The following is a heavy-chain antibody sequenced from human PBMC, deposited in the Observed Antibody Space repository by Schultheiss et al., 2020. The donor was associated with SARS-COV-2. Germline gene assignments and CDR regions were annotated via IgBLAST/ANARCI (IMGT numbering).Heavy chain of an antibody. D-gene: IGHD6-6*01. CDR1: GFTFSTYA. J-gene: IGHJ6*02. V-gene: IGHV3-30*07. Sequence: GGSLRLSCATSGFTFSTYAMTWVRQAPGKGLEWVAVISYDGSNKYYADSVKGRFTISRDNSKNTLYLQMNSLRAEDTAVYYCARALAARIEGTDYYYYGMDVWGQGTTVTVSS. CDR3: ARALAARIEGTDYYYYGMDV. CDR2: ISYDGSNK.